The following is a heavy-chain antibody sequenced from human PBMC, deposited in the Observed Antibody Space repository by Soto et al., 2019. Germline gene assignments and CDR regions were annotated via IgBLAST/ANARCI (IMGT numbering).Heavy chain of an antibody. CDR1: GGSVSSRNW. D-gene: IGHD2-21*02. CDR2: IYHSGNA. CDR3: ARVPGVVVSADDAFDI. V-gene: IGHV4-4*02. Sequence: QVQLQESGPGLVKPSGTLSLTCAVSGGSVSSRNWWSWVRQSPGKGLEWRGEIYHSGNAHYNPALKSRAPISLDKSKNQFSLSLTSVTAADTAVYYCARVPGVVVSADDAFDIWGPGTRVIVSS. J-gene: IGHJ3*02.